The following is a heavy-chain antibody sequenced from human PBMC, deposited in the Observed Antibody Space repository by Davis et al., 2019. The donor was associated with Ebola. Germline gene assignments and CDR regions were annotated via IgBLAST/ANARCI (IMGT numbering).Heavy chain of an antibody. J-gene: IGHJ5*02. CDR2: INHSGST. Sequence: MPSETLSLTCAVYGGSLSGYYWSWIRQPPGKGLEWIGEINHSGSTNYNPSLKSRVTISVDTSKNQFSLKLSSVTAADTAVYYCAGDILPWGQGTLVTVSS. CDR1: GGSLSGYY. D-gene: IGHD3-9*01. V-gene: IGHV4-34*01. CDR3: AGDILP.